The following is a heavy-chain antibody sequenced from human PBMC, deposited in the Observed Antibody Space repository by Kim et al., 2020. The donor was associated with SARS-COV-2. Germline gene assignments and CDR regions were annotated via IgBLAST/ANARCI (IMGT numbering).Heavy chain of an antibody. CDR3: ARTGAGSSDIRGTVDYYYYGMDV. CDR1: GGSISSYY. CDR2: IYYSGST. D-gene: IGHD6-19*01. V-gene: IGHV4-59*13. Sequence: SETLSLTCTVSGGSISSYYWSWIRQPPGKGLEWIGYIYYSGSTNYNPSLKSRVTISVDTSKNQFSLKLSSVTAADTAVYYCARTGAGSSDIRGTVDYYYYGMDVWGQGTTVTVSS. J-gene: IGHJ6*02.